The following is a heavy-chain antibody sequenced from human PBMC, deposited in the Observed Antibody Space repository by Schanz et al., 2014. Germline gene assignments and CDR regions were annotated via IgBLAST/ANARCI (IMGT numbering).Heavy chain of an antibody. D-gene: IGHD3-10*01. J-gene: IGHJ4*02. CDR1: GFTFRTYA. CDR3: AREWSSFDY. Sequence: VQLVESGGGVVQPGGSLRLSCTVSGFTFRTYAVHWVRQAPGKGLEWLSYISRDGTTSYYADSVKGRFTISRDNAKNSLYLEMTSLRGEDTAVYYCAREWSSFDYWGQGALVSVSS. V-gene: IGHV3-48*04. CDR2: ISRDGTTS.